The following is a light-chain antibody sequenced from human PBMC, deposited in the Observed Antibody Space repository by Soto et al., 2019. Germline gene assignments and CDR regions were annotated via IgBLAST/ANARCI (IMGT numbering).Light chain of an antibody. V-gene: IGKV1-5*03. CDR2: KAS. CDR1: QSISSW. J-gene: IGKJ4*01. CDR3: QKYNSAPLT. Sequence: DIQMTQSPSTLSASVGDRVTITCRASQSISSWLAWYQQKPGKAPKLLIYKASSLESGVPSRFSGSGSGTEFTLTISSLQPEDVVAYYCQKYNSAPLTFGGGTKVDIK.